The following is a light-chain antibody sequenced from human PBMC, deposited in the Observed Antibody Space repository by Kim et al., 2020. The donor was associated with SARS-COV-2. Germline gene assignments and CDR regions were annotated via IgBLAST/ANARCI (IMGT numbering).Light chain of an antibody. CDR3: LLSYTGARV. CDR2: DTN. J-gene: IGLJ2*01. Sequence: QAVVTQEPSLTVSPGGTVTLTCGSSTGAVTSGHYPYWFQQKPGQAPRTLIYDTNNKQSWTPARFSGSLLGGKAALTLSGAQPGDEAEYYCLLSYTGARVFGGGTQLTVL. CDR1: TGAVTSGHY. V-gene: IGLV7-46*01.